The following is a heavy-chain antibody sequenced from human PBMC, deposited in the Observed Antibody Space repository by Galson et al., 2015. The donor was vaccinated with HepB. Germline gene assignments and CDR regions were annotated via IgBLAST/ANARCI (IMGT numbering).Heavy chain of an antibody. CDR3: ARVNVVPAAIFTWFDP. D-gene: IGHD2-2*01. Sequence: SCKASGYTFTGYYMHWVRQAPGQGLEWMGWINPNSGGTNYAQKFQGRVTMTRDTSISTAYMELSRLRSDDTAVYYCARVNVVPAAIFTWFDPWGQGTLVTVSS. V-gene: IGHV1-2*02. CDR1: GYTFTGYY. CDR2: INPNSGGT. J-gene: IGHJ5*02.